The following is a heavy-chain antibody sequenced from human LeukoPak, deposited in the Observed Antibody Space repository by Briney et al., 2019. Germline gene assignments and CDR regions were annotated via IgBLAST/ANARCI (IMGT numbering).Heavy chain of an antibody. Sequence: SQTLSLTCAISGDSVPSNSASWSWIRQSPSRGLEWLGRTYYRSKWNTDYAVSVKGRITINPDTSKNQFSLYLNSVTPEDTAVYYCARDPDSSYEWGPFDPWGQGTLVTVSS. CDR1: GDSVPSNSAS. V-gene: IGHV6-1*01. D-gene: IGHD1-26*01. CDR3: ARDPDSSYEWGPFDP. J-gene: IGHJ5*02. CDR2: TYYRSKWNT.